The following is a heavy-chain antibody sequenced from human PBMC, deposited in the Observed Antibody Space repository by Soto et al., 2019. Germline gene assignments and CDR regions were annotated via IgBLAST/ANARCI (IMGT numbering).Heavy chain of an antibody. CDR1: GFTFSSYW. J-gene: IGHJ4*02. Sequence: EVQLVESGGGLVQPGGSLRLSCAASGFTFSSYWMHWVRQAPGKGLVWVSRINSDGRTKSYANSVKGRFTISRDNAKNTLYLQLNSLRAEDTAVYYCGTHLPNYWGQGTLVTVSS. CDR3: GTHLPNY. CDR2: INSDGRTK. V-gene: IGHV3-74*01.